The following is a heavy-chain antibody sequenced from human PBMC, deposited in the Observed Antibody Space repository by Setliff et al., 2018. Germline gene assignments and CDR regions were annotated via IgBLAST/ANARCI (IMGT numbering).Heavy chain of an antibody. Sequence: GGSLRLSCAASGFIFNAYWMTWVRQAPGKGLEWVSVIYSGGSTYYADSVKGRFTISRDNSKNTLYLQMNSLRAEDTAVYYCARDHNYAYDYWGQGTLVTVSS. V-gene: IGHV3-66*01. CDR2: IYSGGST. CDR1: GFIFNAYW. CDR3: ARDHNYAYDY. J-gene: IGHJ4*02. D-gene: IGHD1-1*01.